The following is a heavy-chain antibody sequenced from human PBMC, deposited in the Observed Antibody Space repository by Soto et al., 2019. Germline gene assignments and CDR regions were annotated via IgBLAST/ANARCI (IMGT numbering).Heavy chain of an antibody. D-gene: IGHD2-2*01. J-gene: IGHJ6*02. CDR1: GNSFTSFG. V-gene: IGHV1-18*01. Sequence: QVQLVQSAGEVKKPGAPGKASGKASGNSFTSFGISWVRRPPGQGLGGLGGIGPNNGHTQFVERFQGRVTMTTDTSTKTAYMELRNLRSDDTAHYYCARDLTIVPATHPRLENYGMDVWGQGTTVIVSS. CDR2: IGPNNGHT. CDR3: ARDLTIVPATHPRLENYGMDV.